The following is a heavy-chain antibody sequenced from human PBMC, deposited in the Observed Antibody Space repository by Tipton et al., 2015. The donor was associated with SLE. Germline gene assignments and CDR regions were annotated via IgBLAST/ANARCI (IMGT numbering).Heavy chain of an antibody. J-gene: IGHJ2*01. Sequence: SLRLSCAASGFTFSSYSMNWVRQAPGKGLEWVSYISSSSSTIYYADSVKGRFTISRDNAKNSLYLQMNSLRAEDTAVYYCARGSLGYCSGGSCYSYWYFDLWGRGTLVTVSS. V-gene: IGHV3-48*01. CDR1: GFTFSSYS. CDR3: ARGSLGYCSGGSCYSYWYFDL. D-gene: IGHD2-15*01. CDR2: ISSSSSTI.